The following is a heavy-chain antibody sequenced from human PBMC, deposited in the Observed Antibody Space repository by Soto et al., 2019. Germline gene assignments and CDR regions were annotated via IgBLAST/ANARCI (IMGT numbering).Heavy chain of an antibody. D-gene: IGHD5-18*01. CDR1: GFTFDDYA. CDR3: LRSKGGYSYGTPFDH. J-gene: IGHJ4*02. CDR2: ISWNSGNI. Sequence: PGGSLRLACAASGFTFDDYAMYWVRQVLGKGLEWVSSISWNSGNIGYADSVKGRFTTSRDNAENSLYLQMNSLRPEDTALYYCLRSKGGYSYGTPFDHWGQGTLVTVSS. V-gene: IGHV3-9*01.